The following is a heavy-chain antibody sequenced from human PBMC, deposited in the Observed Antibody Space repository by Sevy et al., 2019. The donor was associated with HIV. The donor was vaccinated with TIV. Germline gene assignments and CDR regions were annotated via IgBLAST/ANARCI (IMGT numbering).Heavy chain of an antibody. CDR1: GFTFSSYG. Sequence: WGSLRLSCAASGFTFSSYGMHWVRQAPGKGLEWVAVIWYDGSNKYYADSVKGRFTISRDNSKNTLYLQMNSLRAEDTAVYYCARDGGIVVVPAAIGLPFDYWGQGTLVTVSS. CDR3: ARDGGIVVVPAAIGLPFDY. J-gene: IGHJ4*02. V-gene: IGHV3-33*01. CDR2: IWYDGSNK. D-gene: IGHD2-2*02.